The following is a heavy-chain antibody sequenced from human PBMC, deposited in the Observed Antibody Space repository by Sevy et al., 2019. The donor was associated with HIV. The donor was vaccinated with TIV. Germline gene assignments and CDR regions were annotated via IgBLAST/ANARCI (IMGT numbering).Heavy chain of an antibody. CDR1: GYRFISYW. CDR3: ARRVSDTTGYPQYYFDH. Sequence: GESLKISCQGFGYRFISYWIGWVRQTPGKGLEWMGIIYPGDAETGDSPSLRGQVTISADKSITTAYLQWSSLQASDTAIYFCARRVSDTTGYPQYYFDHWGQGTLVTVSS. D-gene: IGHD3-22*01. V-gene: IGHV5-51*01. CDR2: IYPGDAET. J-gene: IGHJ4*02.